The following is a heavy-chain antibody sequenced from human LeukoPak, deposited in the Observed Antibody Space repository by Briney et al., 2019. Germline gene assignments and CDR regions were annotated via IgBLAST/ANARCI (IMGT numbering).Heavy chain of an antibody. D-gene: IGHD3-22*01. V-gene: IGHV4-30-4*08. CDR3: AEDGNYDSSGY. J-gene: IGHJ4*02. CDR2: IYYSGST. Sequence: SQTLSLTCTVSGGSISTGEYYWSWIRQPPGKGLEWIGYIYYSGSTYYNPSLKSRVTISVDTSKNQFSLKLSSVTAADTAVYYCAEDGNYDSSGYWGQGTLVTVSS. CDR1: GGSISTGEYY.